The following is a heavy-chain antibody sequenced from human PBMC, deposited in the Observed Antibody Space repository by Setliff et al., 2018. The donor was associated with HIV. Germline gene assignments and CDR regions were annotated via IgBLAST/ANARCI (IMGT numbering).Heavy chain of an antibody. CDR2: IVPIFGPG. CDR1: GGPFATYA. CDR3: ARGFASGSGSYYYDF. Sequence: SVKVSCKASGGPFATYAINWVRQAPGQGLEWMGRIVPIFGPGDYAQTFEGRVTIMADRSTTTVHMELSGLRSDDTAVYYCARGFASGSGSYYYDFWGQGTLVTVSS. D-gene: IGHD2-15*01. J-gene: IGHJ4*02. V-gene: IGHV1-69*06.